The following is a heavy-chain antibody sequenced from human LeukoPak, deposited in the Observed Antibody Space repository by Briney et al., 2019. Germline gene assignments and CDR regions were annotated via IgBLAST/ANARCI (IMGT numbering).Heavy chain of an antibody. D-gene: IGHD4-11*01. CDR1: GYTFTGYY. V-gene: IGHV1-2*02. Sequence: GASVKVSCKASGYTFTGYYMHWVRQAPGQGLEWMGWINPNSGGTNYAQKFQGRVTMTRDTSISTAYMELSRLRSDDTAVYYCARDKDYSNYGFDYYYYMDVWGKGTTVTVSS. CDR2: INPNSGGT. J-gene: IGHJ6*03. CDR3: ARDKDYSNYGFDYYYYMDV.